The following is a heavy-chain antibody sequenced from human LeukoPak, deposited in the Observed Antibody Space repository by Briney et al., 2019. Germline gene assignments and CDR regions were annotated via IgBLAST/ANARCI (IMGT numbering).Heavy chain of an antibody. CDR2: IYSGGNT. CDR1: GFTFSHYA. V-gene: IGHV3-66*01. D-gene: IGHD2/OR15-2a*01. J-gene: IGHJ6*02. Sequence: PGGSLRLSCAASGFTFSHYAMHWVRQAPGKGLEWVSSIYSGGNTYYADSVKGRFTISRDNSKNTLYLQMNSLRDEDTAVYYCAREIFRDVWGQGTTVTVSS. CDR3: AREIFRDV.